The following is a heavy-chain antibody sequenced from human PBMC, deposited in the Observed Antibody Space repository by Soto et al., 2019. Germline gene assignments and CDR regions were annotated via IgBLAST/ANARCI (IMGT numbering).Heavy chain of an antibody. CDR2: ISGGGSNT. CDR1: GFPFSSYV. D-gene: IGHD4-4*01. CDR3: AKDSNKYSSSLRGRYFDY. V-gene: IGHV3-23*01. Sequence: GGSLRLSXASSGFPFSSYVMSWVRQAPGKGLEWVSGISGGGSNTFYADYVKGRFTISRDNSKNTLLLQMNSLGAEDTAVYYCAKDSNKYSSSLRGRYFDYWGQGIGFTVSP. J-gene: IGHJ4*02.